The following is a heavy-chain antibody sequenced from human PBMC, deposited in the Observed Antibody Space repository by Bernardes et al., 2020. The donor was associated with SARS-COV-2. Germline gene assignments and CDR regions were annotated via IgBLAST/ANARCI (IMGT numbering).Heavy chain of an antibody. CDR1: GYTFTGYY. V-gene: IGHV1-2*02. J-gene: IGHJ5*01. Sequence: ASVKVSCKASGYTFTGYYMHWVRQAPGQGLEWMGWINPNSGGTNYAQKFQGRVTMTRDTSISTAYMELSRLRSDDTATYYCARGRIRYQGWFDSWGQGTLVTVSS. CDR3: ARGRIRYQGWFDS. CDR2: INPNSGGT. D-gene: IGHD3-16*01.